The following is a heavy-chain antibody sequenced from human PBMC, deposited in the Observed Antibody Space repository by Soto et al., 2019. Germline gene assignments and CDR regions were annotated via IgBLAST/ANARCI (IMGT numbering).Heavy chain of an antibody. Sequence: SETLSLTCAVSGVSISNSNWWSCVRQPPGKGLEWIGEIYHSGSTNYNPSLKSRVTISDDKSKNQFSLKLSSVTAADTAVYYCARDRIVVVPAAMKPYYYYGMDVWGQGTTVTVSS. CDR2: IYHSGST. D-gene: IGHD2-2*01. J-gene: IGHJ6*02. CDR3: ARDRIVVVPAAMKPYYYYGMDV. CDR1: GVSISNSNW. V-gene: IGHV4-4*02.